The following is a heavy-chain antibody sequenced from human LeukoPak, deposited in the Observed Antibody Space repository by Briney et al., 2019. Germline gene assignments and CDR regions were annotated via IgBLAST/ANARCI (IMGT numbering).Heavy chain of an antibody. V-gene: IGHV4-39*01. Sequence: PSETLSLTCTVSGGSISSSSYYWGWIRQPPGKGLEWIGGIFYSGSTYYNPSLKSRVTISVDTSKNQFSLKLSSVTAADTAVYYCVRTTDNWLLWFDPWGQGTLVTVSS. J-gene: IGHJ5*02. D-gene: IGHD1-1*01. CDR3: VRTTDNWLLWFDP. CDR1: GGSISSSSYY. CDR2: IFYSGST.